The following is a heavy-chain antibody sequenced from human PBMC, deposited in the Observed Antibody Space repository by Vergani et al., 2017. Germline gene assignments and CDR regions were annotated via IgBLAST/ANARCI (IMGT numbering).Heavy chain of an antibody. Sequence: EVQLVESGGGLVQPGGSLRLSCAASGFTFSSYWMSWVRQAPGKGLEWVANIKQNGSEKYYVDSGKGRFTISRDNAKNSLYLQMNSLRAEDTAVYYCARDPPCGDRTYYFDYWGQGTLVTVSS. CDR1: GFTFSSYW. V-gene: IGHV3-7*01. CDR3: ARDPPCGDRTYYFDY. J-gene: IGHJ4*02. D-gene: IGHD4-17*01. CDR2: IKQNGSEK.